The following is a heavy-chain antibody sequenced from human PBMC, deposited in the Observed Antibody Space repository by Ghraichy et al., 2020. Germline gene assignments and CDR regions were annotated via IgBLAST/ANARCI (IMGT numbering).Heavy chain of an antibody. CDR2: ISSTIVGSTT. J-gene: IGHJ4*02. CDR1: GFTFRHYE. CDR3: ARQSGSGFDY. Sequence: GESLNISCTTSGFTFRHYEMNWVRQAPGKGLEWVSYISSTIVGSTTYYADSVKGRFTISRDSAKDSLYLQMNSLRAEDTAIYYCARQSGSGFDYWGQGTLVTVSS. V-gene: IGHV3-48*03. D-gene: IGHD3-10*01.